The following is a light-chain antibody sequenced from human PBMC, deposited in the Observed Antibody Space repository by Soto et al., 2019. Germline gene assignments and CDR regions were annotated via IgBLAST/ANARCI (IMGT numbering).Light chain of an antibody. CDR2: DDS. CDR1: NIGSKS. V-gene: IGLV3-21*02. Sequence: SYELTQSPSVSVAPGQTARITCGGNNIGSKSVHWYQQKPVQAPVAVVYDDSGRPSGIPERFSGSNFGNKAVLTISRVEPGDEADYYCQVWDSSSDQVYIFGKATKLTVL. CDR3: QVWDSSSDQVYI. J-gene: IGLJ1*01.